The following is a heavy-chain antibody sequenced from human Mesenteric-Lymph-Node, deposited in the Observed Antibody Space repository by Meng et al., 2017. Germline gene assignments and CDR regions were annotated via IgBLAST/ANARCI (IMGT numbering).Heavy chain of an antibody. CDR1: GYTFTGYY. CDR2: INPNSGGT. V-gene: IGHV1-2*06. Sequence: QVQLVQSGAEVKKPGASVKASCKASGYTFTGYYMHWVRQAPGKGLEWMGRINPNSGGTNYAQKFQGRVTMTRDTSISTAYMELSRLRSDDTAVYYCAREEGPSSSWYVDYWGQGTLVTVSS. CDR3: AREEGPSSSWYVDY. J-gene: IGHJ4*02. D-gene: IGHD6-13*01.